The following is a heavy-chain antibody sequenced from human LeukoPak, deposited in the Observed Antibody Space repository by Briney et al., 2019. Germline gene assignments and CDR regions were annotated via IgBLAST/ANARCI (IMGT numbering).Heavy chain of an antibody. CDR2: ISGGGSAI. CDR1: GFTFSSYA. V-gene: IGHV3-48*03. D-gene: IGHD3-10*02. CDR3: AELGITMIGGV. J-gene: IGHJ6*04. Sequence: GGSLRLSCAASGFTFSSYAMSWVRQAPGKGLEWVSYISGGGSAIYYADSVKGRFTISRDNAKNSLFLQMNSLRAEDTAVYYCAELGITMIGGVWGKGTTVTISS.